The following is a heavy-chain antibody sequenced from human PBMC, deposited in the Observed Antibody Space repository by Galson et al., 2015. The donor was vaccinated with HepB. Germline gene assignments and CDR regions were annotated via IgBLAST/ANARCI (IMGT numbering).Heavy chain of an antibody. CDR2: VDPEDGET. CDR1: GYTLTELS. Sequence: SVKVSCKVSGYTLTELSMHWVRQAPGKGLEWMGLVDPEDGETIYAEKFQGRVTITADTSTDTAYMELSSLRSEDTAVYYCATGGLLPSWGQGTLVTVSS. V-gene: IGHV1-24*01. CDR3: ATGGLLPS. J-gene: IGHJ5*02. D-gene: IGHD2-15*01.